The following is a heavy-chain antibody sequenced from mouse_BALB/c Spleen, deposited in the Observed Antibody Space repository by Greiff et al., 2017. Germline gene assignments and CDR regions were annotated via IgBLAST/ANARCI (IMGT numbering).Heavy chain of an antibody. CDR3: ARHDKGNSLLRPLDD. J-gene: IGHJ2*01. CDR2: ISNGGGSN. D-gene: IGHD1-2*01. Sequence: EVKLVESGGGLVQPGGSLKLSCAASGFTFSSYTMSWVRQTPEKRLEWVGYISNGGGSNYYPDTVKGRLTISRDNAKNTLYLQISSLKSEDTAMYSGARHDKGNSLLRPLDDWGEGTTLTVSS. CDR1: GFTFSSYT. V-gene: IGHV5-12-2*01.